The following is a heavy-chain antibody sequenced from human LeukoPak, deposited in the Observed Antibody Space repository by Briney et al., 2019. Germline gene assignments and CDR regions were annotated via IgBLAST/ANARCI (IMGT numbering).Heavy chain of an antibody. D-gene: IGHD3-22*01. V-gene: IGHV1-69*04. CDR1: GGTFSSYA. CDR2: IIPILGIA. CDR3: ACFSGNYYDSGGYGGYFDY. J-gene: IGHJ4*02. Sequence: SVKVSCKASGGTFSSYAISWVRQAPGQGLEWMGRIIPILGIANYAQKFQGRVTITADKSTSTAYMELSSLRSEDTAVYYCACFSGNYYDSGGYGGYFDYWGRETLVTVS.